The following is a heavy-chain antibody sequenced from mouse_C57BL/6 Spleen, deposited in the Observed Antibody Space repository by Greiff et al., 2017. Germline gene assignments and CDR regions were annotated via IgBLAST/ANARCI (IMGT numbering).Heavy chain of an antibody. CDR1: GFTFSDYY. CDR2: ISNGGGST. Sequence: EVQLVESGGGLVQPGGSLKLSCAASGFTFSDYYMYWVRQTPEKGLEWVAYISNGGGSTYYPDTVKGRFTISRDNAKNTLYLQMSRLKSEDTAMYYCARGTTDGYFDVWGTGTTVTVSS. V-gene: IGHV5-12*01. CDR3: ARGTTDGYFDV. D-gene: IGHD1-1*01. J-gene: IGHJ1*03.